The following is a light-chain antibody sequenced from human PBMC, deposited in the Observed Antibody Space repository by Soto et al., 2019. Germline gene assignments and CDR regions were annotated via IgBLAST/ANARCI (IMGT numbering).Light chain of an antibody. J-gene: IGKJ4*01. CDR2: WAS. V-gene: IGKV4-1*01. CDR3: QQYYITPPT. CDR1: QSVLYSANNKDY. Sequence: DIVMTQSPDSLAVSLGERATINCKSSQSVLYSANNKDYLAWYQQKPGQPPKVLIYWASTRESGVPDRFSGSGSGTDFTLTISSLQAEDVAVYYCQQYYITPPTFGGGTKVEIK.